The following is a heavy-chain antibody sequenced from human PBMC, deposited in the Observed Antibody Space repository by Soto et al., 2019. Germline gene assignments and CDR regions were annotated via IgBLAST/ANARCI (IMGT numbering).Heavy chain of an antibody. V-gene: IGHV6-1*01. CDR3: ARGSWDDVSGHYYMDV. CDR1: GDSVSSNSAG. Sequence: QVQLQLSGPGLVTPSQTLSLTCAISGDSVSSNSAGWNWIRQTPSRGLEWLGRTYYRSKWYFTYAVSVDSRITINPDTSKNQFTLQLSSVTPDDTAVYYCARGSWDDVSGHYYMDVWGKGTTVTVSS. D-gene: IGHD1-1*01. CDR2: TYYRSKWYF. J-gene: IGHJ6*03.